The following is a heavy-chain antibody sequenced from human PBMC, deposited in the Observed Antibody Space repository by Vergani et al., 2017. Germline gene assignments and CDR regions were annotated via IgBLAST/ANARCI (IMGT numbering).Heavy chain of an antibody. CDR1: GFTFSSYA. V-gene: IGHV3-23*04. D-gene: IGHD1-26*01. CDR3: ARVGWERHDY. CDR2: ISGSGGST. J-gene: IGHJ4*02. Sequence: VQLVESGGGVVQPGRSLRLSCAASGFTFSSYAMHWVRQAPGKGLEWVSAISGSGGSTYYADSVKGRFTISRDNSKNTLYLQMNSLRAEDTAVYYCARVGWERHDYWGQGTLVTVSS.